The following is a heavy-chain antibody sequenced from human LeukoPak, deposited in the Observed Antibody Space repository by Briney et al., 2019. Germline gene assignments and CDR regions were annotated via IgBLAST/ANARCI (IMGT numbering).Heavy chain of an antibody. J-gene: IGHJ4*02. CDR2: ISPTGGNT. V-gene: IGHV3-23*01. CDR1: GFTFSSAA. D-gene: IGHD2-8*01. Sequence: PGGSLRLSCAASGFTFSSAAMTWVRQAPGKGLEWVSLISPTGGNTFYADSVKGRFTISRDNSKNTLYLEMNSLIAEDTAVYFCSKDIQCTYWGQGALVTVSS. CDR3: SKDIQCTY.